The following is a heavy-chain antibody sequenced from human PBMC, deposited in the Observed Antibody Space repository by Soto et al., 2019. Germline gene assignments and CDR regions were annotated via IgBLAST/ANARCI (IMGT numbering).Heavy chain of an antibody. Sequence: QVQLVQSGAEVKKPGSSVKVSCKASGGTFDIFSISWVRQAPGQGLEWMGGIIPIFGTAEYSQKFQGRVTITADESTSTSYMELSSLRFEDTAVYYCAKENRVDDSGWYSSTDWLDPWGQGTLVTVSS. CDR3: AKENRVDDSGWYSSTDWLDP. D-gene: IGHD6-19*01. CDR1: GGTFDIFS. V-gene: IGHV1-69*01. CDR2: IIPIFGTA. J-gene: IGHJ5*02.